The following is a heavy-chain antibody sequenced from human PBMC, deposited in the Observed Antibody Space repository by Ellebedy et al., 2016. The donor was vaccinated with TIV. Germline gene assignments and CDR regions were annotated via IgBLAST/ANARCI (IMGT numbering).Heavy chain of an antibody. CDR1: EFAFSVYA. D-gene: IGHD6-19*01. CDR2: IGSSATDT. CDR3: VASGRYGGPTHMFYYYGMDV. V-gene: IGHV3-11*01. J-gene: IGHJ6*02. Sequence: GGSLRLSXVASEFAFSVYAMNWIRQAPGKGLEWLAYIGSSATDTFYADAAEGRFTVSRDNAKNSLFLQMDRLRADDTAVYYCVASGRYGGPTHMFYYYGMDVWGPGTTVTVSS.